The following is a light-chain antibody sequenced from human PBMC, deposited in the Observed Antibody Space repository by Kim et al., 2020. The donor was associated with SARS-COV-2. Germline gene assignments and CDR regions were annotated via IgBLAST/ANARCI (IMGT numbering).Light chain of an antibody. CDR2: YDS. CDR1: NIGSKS. J-gene: IGLJ3*02. Sequence: SSELTQPPSVSVAPGKTAGITCGGNNIGSKSVQWYRQQPGQAPVLVIYYDSDRPSGIPERFSGSNSGNTATLTSSRVEAGDEADYYCQVYDSNSDHWVFGGGTQLTVL. V-gene: IGLV3-21*04. CDR3: QVYDSNSDHWV.